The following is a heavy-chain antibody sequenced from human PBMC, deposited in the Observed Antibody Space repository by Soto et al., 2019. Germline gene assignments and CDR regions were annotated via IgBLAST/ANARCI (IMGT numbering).Heavy chain of an antibody. Sequence: VQLLESGGGLVQPGGSLRLSCAASGFTFSNYAMSWVRQAPGKGLEWVSTFSASSGSTYYADSLKGRFTISRDNSKNTLYLQMDSLRAEDTAVYFCAKGLINVEYWGQGTQVTVSS. J-gene: IGHJ4*02. CDR3: AKGLINVEY. V-gene: IGHV3-23*01. CDR1: GFTFSNYA. CDR2: FSASSGST.